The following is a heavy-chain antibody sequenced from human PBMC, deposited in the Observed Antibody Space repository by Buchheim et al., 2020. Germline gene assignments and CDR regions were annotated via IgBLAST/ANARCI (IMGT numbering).Heavy chain of an antibody. Sequence: EVQLVESGGGLTQPGGSLRLSCAVSKFTFTNYILTWVRQAQGKGLEWVSFIISTGNTKYYAASAWCRFSISRDNAKTSIWLQMYSLRAEDTAMYYCATDRGTYHDFWSGSPRHTEFDYWGHGTL. CDR3: ATDRGTYHDFWSGSPRHTEFDY. V-gene: IGHV3-48*04. D-gene: IGHD3-3*01. CDR2: IISTGNTK. J-gene: IGHJ4*01. CDR1: KFTFTNYI.